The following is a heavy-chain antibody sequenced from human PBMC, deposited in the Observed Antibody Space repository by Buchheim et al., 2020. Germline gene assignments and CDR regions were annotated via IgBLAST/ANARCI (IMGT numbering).Heavy chain of an antibody. CDR1: GYTFTSYD. CDR2: MNPNSGNT. V-gene: IGHV1-8*01. CDR3: ARGGFGSSGWRYYYYDYGMDV. D-gene: IGHD6-19*01. Sequence: QAQLVQSGAEVKKPGASVKVSCKASGYTFTSYDINWVRQATGQGLEWMGWMNPNSGNTGYAQKFQGRVTMTRKTSISTAYMELSRLRSEDTAVYYCARGGFGSSGWRYYYYDYGMDVWGQGTT. J-gene: IGHJ6*02.